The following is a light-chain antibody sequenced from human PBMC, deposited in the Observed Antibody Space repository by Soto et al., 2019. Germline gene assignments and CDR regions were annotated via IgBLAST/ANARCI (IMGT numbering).Light chain of an antibody. Sequence: DIQMTQSPSSLSASVGDRVTITCRASQSISTYLNWYQQKPGKAPKLLIYAASSLQSGVPSRFSGSGSGTDFTFTISSLQPEDFTTYYCQQSYSVPYTFGQGTKLEIK. CDR2: AAS. CDR1: QSISTY. J-gene: IGKJ2*01. V-gene: IGKV1-39*01. CDR3: QQSYSVPYT.